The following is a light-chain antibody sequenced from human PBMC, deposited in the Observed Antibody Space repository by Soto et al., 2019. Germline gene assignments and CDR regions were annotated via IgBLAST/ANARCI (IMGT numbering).Light chain of an antibody. CDR1: QSISSW. CDR3: QQYNSYPLT. Sequence: DIQMTQSPSTLSASVGDRVTITCRASQSISSWLAWYQQKPGKAPNLLIYKASSLESGVPSRFSGSGCGTEFTLTISSLQPDDFAPYYCQQYNSYPLTFGGGTKVEIK. CDR2: KAS. V-gene: IGKV1-5*03. J-gene: IGKJ4*01.